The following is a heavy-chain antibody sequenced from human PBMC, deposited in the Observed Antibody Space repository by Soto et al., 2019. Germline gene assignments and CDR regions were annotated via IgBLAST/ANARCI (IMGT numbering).Heavy chain of an antibody. CDR2: IFYTGSA. D-gene: IGHD4-17*01. Sequence: SETLSLTCTVSGASIRSGGYYWSWIRQRPGQGLKWIAYIFYTGSAYYNPSLESRLSISIDRSKNQFSLKLSSVSAADTAVYYCARDRKDYPDIWGEGTRVTVSS. CDR1: GASIRSGGYY. V-gene: IGHV4-31*03. CDR3: ARDRKDYPDI. J-gene: IGHJ1*01.